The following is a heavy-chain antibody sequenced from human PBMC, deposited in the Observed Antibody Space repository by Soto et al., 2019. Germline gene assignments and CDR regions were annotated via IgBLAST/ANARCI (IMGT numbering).Heavy chain of an antibody. CDR1: GFTFSSYA. CDR2: ISYDGSNK. D-gene: IGHD3-22*01. CDR3: ARGGYYYDSSGYYPSFDY. Sequence: GGSLRLSCAASGFTFSSYAMHWVRQAPGKGLEWVAVISYDGSNKYYADSVKGRFTISRDNSKNTLYLQMNSLRAEDTAVYYCARGGYYYDSSGYYPSFDYWGQGTLVTVSS. V-gene: IGHV3-30-3*01. J-gene: IGHJ4*02.